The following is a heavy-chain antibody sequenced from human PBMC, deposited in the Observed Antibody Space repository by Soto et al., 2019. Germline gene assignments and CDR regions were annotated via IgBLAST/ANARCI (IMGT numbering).Heavy chain of an antibody. CDR2: MRPNSGTT. V-gene: IGHV1-8*01. J-gene: IGHJ4*02. D-gene: IGHD6-13*01. Sequence: ASVKVSCKTSGNTFTSYDMNWVRQAPGQGLEWMGWMRPNSGTTGYAGKFQGRVSMTRNTSISTACMELSGLTSEDTAVYYCARGRGSTSWYYFDYWGQGTQVTVSS. CDR1: GNTFTSYD. CDR3: ARGRGSTSWYYFDY.